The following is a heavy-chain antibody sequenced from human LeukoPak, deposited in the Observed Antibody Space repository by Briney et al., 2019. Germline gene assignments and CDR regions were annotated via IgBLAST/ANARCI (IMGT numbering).Heavy chain of an antibody. J-gene: IGHJ4*02. CDR2: INPRGGST. D-gene: IGHD3-10*01. CDR1: GYTFIRYH. Sequence: ASVKVSCKASGYTFIRYHMHWVRQAPGQGLEWMEIINPRGGSTTSAQKFQGRVTLTRDTSTTTVYMELSSLRSEDTAVYYCARDYHGSGSLTTFDYWGQGTLVTVSS. CDR3: ARDYHGSGSLTTFDY. V-gene: IGHV1-46*01.